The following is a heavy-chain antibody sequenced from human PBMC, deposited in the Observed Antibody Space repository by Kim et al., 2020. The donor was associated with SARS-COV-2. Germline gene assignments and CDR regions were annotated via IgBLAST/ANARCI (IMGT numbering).Heavy chain of an antibody. CDR3: ARRNRAYYYDC. V-gene: IGHV3-72*01. Sequence: GGSLRLSCAASGFTFSDHYMDWVRQAPGKGLEWLGRIRNEANNYTTEYAASVRGRFTVSRDDSKNSLYLQMNSLKTGDTAVYYCARRNRAYYYDCWGQGT. CDR2: IRNEANNYTT. D-gene: IGHD3-16*01. CDR1: GFTFSDHY. J-gene: IGHJ4*02.